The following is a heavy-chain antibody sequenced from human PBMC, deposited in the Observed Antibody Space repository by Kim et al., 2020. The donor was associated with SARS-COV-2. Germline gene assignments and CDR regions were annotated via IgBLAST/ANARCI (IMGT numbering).Heavy chain of an antibody. V-gene: IGHV3-33*01. D-gene: IGHD6-13*01. CDR3: ARVRYAYSSSWFLDV. J-gene: IGHJ6*02. Sequence: GGSLRLSCAASGFTFSSYGMHWVRQAPGKGLEWVAVIWYDGSNKYYADSVKGRFTISRDNSKNTLYLQMNSLRAEDTAVYYCARVRYAYSSSWFLDVWGQGTTVTVSS. CDR2: IWYDGSNK. CDR1: GFTFSSYG.